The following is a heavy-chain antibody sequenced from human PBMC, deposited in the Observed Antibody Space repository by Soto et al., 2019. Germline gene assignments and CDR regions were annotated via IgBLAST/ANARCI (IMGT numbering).Heavy chain of an antibody. V-gene: IGHV3-30*18. D-gene: IGHD2-2*01. CDR3: AKDSLRREVPAALNFDN. CDR1: GFTFNSYG. CDR2: ISYNGRKE. J-gene: IGHJ4*02. Sequence: PGGSLRLSCVASGFTFNSYGMHWVRQAPGKGLEWVALISYNGRKEYYADSVKGRFSISRDNSKNTLYVQMNTLREEDTAVYYCAKDSLRREVPAALNFDNWGRGTMVTVYS.